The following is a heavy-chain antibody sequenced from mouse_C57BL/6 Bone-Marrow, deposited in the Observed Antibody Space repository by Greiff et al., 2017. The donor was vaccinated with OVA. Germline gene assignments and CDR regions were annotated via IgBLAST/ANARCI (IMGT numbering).Heavy chain of an antibody. D-gene: IGHD2-4*01. CDR3: TRGITKGDYFDY. V-gene: IGHV1-5*01. Sequence: EVQLQQSGTVLARPGASVKMSCKTSGYTFTSYWMHWVKQRPGQGLEWIGAIYPGNSDTSYNQKFKGKAKLTAVTSASTAYMELSSLTNEDSAVHYCTRGITKGDYFDYWGQGTTLTVSS. CDR1: GYTFTSYW. CDR2: IYPGNSDT. J-gene: IGHJ2*01.